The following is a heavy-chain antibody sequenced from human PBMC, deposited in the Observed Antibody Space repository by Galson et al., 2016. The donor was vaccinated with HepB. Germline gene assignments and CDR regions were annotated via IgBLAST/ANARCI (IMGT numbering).Heavy chain of an antibody. J-gene: IGHJ6*02. CDR3: ARKFSHDNPAWGSYGMDV. CDR1: GGSVSGPYYY. Sequence: SETLSLTCNVSGGSVSGPYYYWSWIRQPPGQGLEYIGHIFYNGRTTYNPSLNSRVTISLDTSKNQFSLKLNSVTAADTALHSCARKFSHDNPAWGSYGMDVWGRGTTVTGSS. CDR2: IFYNGRT. D-gene: IGHD3-16*01. V-gene: IGHV4-61*01.